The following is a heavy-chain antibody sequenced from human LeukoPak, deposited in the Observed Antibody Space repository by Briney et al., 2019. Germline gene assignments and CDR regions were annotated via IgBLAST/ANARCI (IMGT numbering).Heavy chain of an antibody. V-gene: IGHV4-31*03. J-gene: IGHJ6*03. CDR1: GGSISSGSYY. D-gene: IGHD3-10*01. CDR3: ARCSYGSGILYYMRV. Sequence: SETLSLTCTVSGGSISSGSYYWSWIRQHPGKGLEWIGYIYYSGSTYYNPSLKSRVTISVDTSKNQFPLNLSSVTAADTAVHYCARCSYGSGILYYMRVWGKGITVTVSS. CDR2: IYYSGST.